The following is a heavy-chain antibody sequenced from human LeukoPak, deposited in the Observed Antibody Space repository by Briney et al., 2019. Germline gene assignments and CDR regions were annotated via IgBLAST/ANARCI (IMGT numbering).Heavy chain of an antibody. J-gene: IGHJ4*02. CDR2: INHSGST. Sequence: PSETLSLTCAVYGGSFSGYYWSWIRQPPVKGLEWIGEINHSGSTNYNPSLKSRVTISVDTSKNQFSLKLSSVTAADTAVYYCARGCIAATKNYFDYWGQGTLVTVSS. CDR3: ARGCIAATKNYFDY. CDR1: GGSFSGYY. V-gene: IGHV4-34*01. D-gene: IGHD6-13*01.